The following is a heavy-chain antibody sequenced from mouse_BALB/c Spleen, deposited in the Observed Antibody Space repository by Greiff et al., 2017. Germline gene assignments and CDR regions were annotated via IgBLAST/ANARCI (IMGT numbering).Heavy chain of an antibody. D-gene: IGHD2-1*01. CDR2: ISSGSSTI. J-gene: IGHJ2*01. CDR3: ARSGGNYVPDY. Sequence: EVQGVESGGGLVQPGGSRKLSCAASGFTFSSFGMHWVRQAPEKGLEWVAYISSGSSTIYYADTVKGRFTISRDNPKNTLFLQMTSLRSEDTAMYYCARSGGNYVPDYWGQGTTLTVSS. V-gene: IGHV5-17*02. CDR1: GFTFSSFG.